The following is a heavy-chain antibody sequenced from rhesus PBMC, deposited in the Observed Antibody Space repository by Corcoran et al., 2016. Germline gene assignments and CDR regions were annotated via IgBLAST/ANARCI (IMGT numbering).Heavy chain of an antibody. CDR2: IYGSGWGT. CDR1: GGSISDDYY. Sequence: QVQLQESGPGLAKPSETLSLTCAVSGGSISDDYYWCWIRQPPGKGLEWIGYIYGSGWGTSYNPSLKIRVTIAMDTSKNQFALKLGSVSDADTAVYYCARDRMATVAVGVEYWGQGVLVTVSS. V-gene: IGHV4-106*01. D-gene: IGHD4-29*01. J-gene: IGHJ4*01. CDR3: ARDRMATVAVGVEY.